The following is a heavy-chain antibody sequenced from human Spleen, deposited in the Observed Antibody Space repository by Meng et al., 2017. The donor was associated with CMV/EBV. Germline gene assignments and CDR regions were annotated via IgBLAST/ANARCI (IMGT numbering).Heavy chain of an antibody. D-gene: IGHD3-9*01. CDR3: AKDGTYYDILTGYYDYWYFDL. J-gene: IGHJ2*01. Sequence: SYGMHWVRQAPGKGLEWVTAISYDGSNKYYADSVKGRFTISRDNSKNTVYLQMNSLRAEDTAVYYCAKDGTYYDILTGYYDYWYFDLWGRGTLVTVSS. CDR1: SYG. CDR2: ISYDGSNK. V-gene: IGHV3-30*18.